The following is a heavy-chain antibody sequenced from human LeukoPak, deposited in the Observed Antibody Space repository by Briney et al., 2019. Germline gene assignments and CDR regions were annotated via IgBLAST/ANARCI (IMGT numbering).Heavy chain of an antibody. CDR3: VSIPGD. D-gene: IGHD7-27*01. CDR1: GFTFSSYW. J-gene: IGHJ4*02. V-gene: IGHV3-74*01. Sequence: GGSLRLSCAASGFTFSSYWMHWVRQAPGKGLVWVSRINSDGSSTSYADSVKGRFTISRDNAKSTLYLQMNTLRAEDTAVYYCVSIPGDWGQGILVTVSS. CDR2: INSDGSST.